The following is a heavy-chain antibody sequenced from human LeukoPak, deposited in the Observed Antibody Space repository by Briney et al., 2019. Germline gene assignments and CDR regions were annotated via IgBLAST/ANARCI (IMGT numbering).Heavy chain of an antibody. CDR2: VYSGGAA. D-gene: IGHD3-16*01. CDR1: GASVNDYF. CDR3: AREIVLMMSDAASPYFMDV. J-gene: IGHJ6*03. V-gene: IGHV4-59*02. Sequence: SETLSLTCSVSGASVNDYFWSWIRQAPGRGLEWLGQVYSGGAAEYSPSLKGRVTISLDASTNKVSLSLRSATPADTAVYFCAREIVLMMSDAASPYFMDVWGRGTTVTV.